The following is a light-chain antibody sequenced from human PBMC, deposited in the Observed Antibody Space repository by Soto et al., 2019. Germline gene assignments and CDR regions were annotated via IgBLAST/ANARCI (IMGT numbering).Light chain of an antibody. CDR2: GAS. V-gene: IGKV3-20*01. Sequence: EIVLTQSPGTLSLSPGERATLSCRASQSVTNNFLAWYQQKPGQAPRPLIYGASTRATGIPDRFSGSGSGTDFTLTISRLEPEDSAVYYCQQYGSSLTWTFGQGTKVEIK. CDR1: QSVTNNF. CDR3: QQYGSSLTWT. J-gene: IGKJ1*01.